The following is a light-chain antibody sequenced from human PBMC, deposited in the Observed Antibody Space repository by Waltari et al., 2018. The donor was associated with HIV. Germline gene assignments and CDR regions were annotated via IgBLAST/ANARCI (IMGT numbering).Light chain of an antibody. CDR1: QSVSNY. Sequence: EIVLTQSPATLSLSPGERATLSCRASQSVSNYLAWYQQKSGQAPRLLIYDASNRATGIPARFSASGSGTDFTLTFSSLQPEDFAFYYCHQRSTWPRTFGQGTKVEIK. CDR3: HQRSTWPRT. J-gene: IGKJ1*01. CDR2: DAS. V-gene: IGKV3-11*01.